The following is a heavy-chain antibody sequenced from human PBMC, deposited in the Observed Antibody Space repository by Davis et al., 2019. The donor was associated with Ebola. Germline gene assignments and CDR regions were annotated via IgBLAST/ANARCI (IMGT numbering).Heavy chain of an antibody. Sequence: SVQVSRKASRGVFSSYAIAWVRQAPGRGLEWMGQIIPILRASNYAENFQGRVTITADESTTTAYMELTGLRFDDTAMYYCARVRTAYYYDSSDFPSWFDPWGQGTLVTVSS. D-gene: IGHD3-22*01. CDR3: ARVRTAYYYDSSDFPSWFDP. J-gene: IGHJ5*02. V-gene: IGHV1-69*11. CDR2: IIPILRAS. CDR1: RGVFSSYA.